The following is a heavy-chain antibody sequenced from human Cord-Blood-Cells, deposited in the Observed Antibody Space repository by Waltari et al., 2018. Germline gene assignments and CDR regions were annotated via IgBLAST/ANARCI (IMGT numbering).Heavy chain of an antibody. Sequence: QVQLVQSGAEVKKPGASVKVSCTDSGYPFTSYDINWVRQATGQGLEWMGWKNPNSGNTGYAQKFQGRVTITRNTSISTAYMELSSLRSEDTAVYYCARSGGKYYYMDVWGKGTTVTVSS. CDR3: ARSGGKYYYMDV. D-gene: IGHD3-16*01. J-gene: IGHJ6*03. CDR1: GYPFTSYD. V-gene: IGHV1-8*03. CDR2: KNPNSGNT.